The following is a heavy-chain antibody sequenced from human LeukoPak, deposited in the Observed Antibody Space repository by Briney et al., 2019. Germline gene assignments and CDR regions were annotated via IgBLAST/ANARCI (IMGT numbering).Heavy chain of an antibody. J-gene: IGHJ4*02. V-gene: IGHV3-30*02. Sequence: PRGCLRLSSAPSGFISSIYSMHWVRPAPGKGLEWVSLIRIDESATVYADSVKGRFTISRDNSNTTVYMQMTSLRVEDTGLYYCAKDKGDCTGSTCYLRYLEYWGQGILVTVSS. D-gene: IGHD2-15*01. CDR2: IRIDESAT. CDR3: AKDKGDCTGSTCYLRYLEY. CDR1: GFISSIYS.